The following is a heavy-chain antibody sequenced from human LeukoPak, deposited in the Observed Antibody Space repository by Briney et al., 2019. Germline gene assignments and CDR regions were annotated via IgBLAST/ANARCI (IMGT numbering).Heavy chain of an antibody. J-gene: IGHJ4*02. CDR3: ARYITIFGVVIPTPDY. D-gene: IGHD3-3*01. V-gene: IGHV1-18*01. Sequence: ASVKVSCKASGYSLTSYGFSWVRQAPGQGLEWMGWISGYNGITKYALSLQGRVTMTIDTSTSTAYMELRSLRFDDTAVYYCARYITIFGVVIPTPDYWGQGTLVTVSS. CDR1: GYSLTSYG. CDR2: ISGYNGIT.